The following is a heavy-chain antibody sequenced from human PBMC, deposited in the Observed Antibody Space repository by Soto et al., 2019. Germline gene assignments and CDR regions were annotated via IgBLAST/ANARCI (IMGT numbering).Heavy chain of an antibody. CDR3: ARVASDYINSVDD. CDR1: GFTFNAYA. Sequence: EVQLLESGGGLVQPGGSLRLSCAASGFTFNAYAMTWVRQAPGKGLEWVSAIGGSGGNRYYAASVRGRFTISRDNSKDTVDLQMNSLRVEDTAVYYCARVASDYINSVDDWGQGILVRVSS. D-gene: IGHD4-4*01. CDR2: IGGSGGNR. J-gene: IGHJ4*02. V-gene: IGHV3-23*01.